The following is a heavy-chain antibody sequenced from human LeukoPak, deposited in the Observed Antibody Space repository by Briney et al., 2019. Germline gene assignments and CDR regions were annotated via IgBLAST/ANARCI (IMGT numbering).Heavy chain of an antibody. D-gene: IGHD5-18*01. CDR1: GGSISSSGYY. V-gene: IGHV4-31*03. CDR2: IYYSGST. CDR3: ARGSEIRYSYGSRSFDY. Sequence: PSETLSLTCTVSGGSISSSGYYWHWIRQHPVKGLEWIGYIYYSGSTYYNPSLKSRVTISVDTSKNQFSLKPNSVTAADTAVYYCARGSEIRYSYGSRSFDYWGQGTLVTVSS. J-gene: IGHJ4*02.